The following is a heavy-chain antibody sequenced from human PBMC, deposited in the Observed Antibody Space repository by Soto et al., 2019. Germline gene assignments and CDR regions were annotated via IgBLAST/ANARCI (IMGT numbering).Heavy chain of an antibody. CDR1: GVSISGHY. D-gene: IGHD3-10*01. CDR3: ARHFVAVVIKGWGY. J-gene: IGHJ4*02. V-gene: IGHV4-59*08. Sequence: SETLSLTCTVSGVSISGHYWSWIRQPPGKGLECIGYIYSSGSTNYNPSLKSRVTISVDTSHNQFSLKLVSVTAADTAVYYCARHFVAVVIKGWGYWGQGTLVTVSS. CDR2: IYSSGST.